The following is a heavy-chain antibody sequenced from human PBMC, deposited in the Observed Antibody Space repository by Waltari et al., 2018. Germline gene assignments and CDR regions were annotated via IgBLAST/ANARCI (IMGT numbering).Heavy chain of an antibody. V-gene: IGHV5-51*01. CDR1: GYRFTTSW. D-gene: IGHD2-15*01. CDR2: IYPGDSDT. J-gene: IGHJ4*02. CDR3: ARFPAVAPYYFDS. Sequence: EVQLVQSGPAVKKPGESLKISCTGSGYRFTTSWIGWVRQMPGKGLEWMGMIYPGDSDTRYSPSFQGQVTISADKSISTAYLQWSSLKASDTAMSYCARFPAVAPYYFDSWGQGTLVTVSS.